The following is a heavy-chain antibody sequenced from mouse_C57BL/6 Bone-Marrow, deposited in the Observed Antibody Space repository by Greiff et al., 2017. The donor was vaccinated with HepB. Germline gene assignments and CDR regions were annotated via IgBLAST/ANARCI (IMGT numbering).Heavy chain of an antibody. J-gene: IGHJ2*01. D-gene: IGHD1-1*01. Sequence: QVTLKESGAELARPGASVKLSCKASGYTFTSYGISWVKQRTGQGLEWIGEIYPRSGNTYYNEKFKGKATLTADESSSTAYMELRSLTSEDSAVYFCARLTTVVFDYWGQGTTLTVSS. CDR3: ARLTTVVFDY. CDR1: GYTFTSYG. V-gene: IGHV1-81*01. CDR2: IYPRSGNT.